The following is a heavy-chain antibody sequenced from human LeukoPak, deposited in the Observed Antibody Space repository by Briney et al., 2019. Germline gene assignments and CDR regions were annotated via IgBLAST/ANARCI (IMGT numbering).Heavy chain of an antibody. CDR1: GGSIISDS. V-gene: IGHV4-59*08. CDR3: ARRGRSPGFAGKFTHYYYMDV. CDR2: LYDSGST. Sequence: SETLSPTCTVSGGSIISDSWTWIRQPPGKELEWIGYLYDSGSTKYNPSLKSRVTISVDTSKSQFSLKVTSVTAADTAVYFCARRGRSPGFAGKFTHYYYMDVWGEGTAVTVSS. J-gene: IGHJ6*03. D-gene: IGHD3-10*01.